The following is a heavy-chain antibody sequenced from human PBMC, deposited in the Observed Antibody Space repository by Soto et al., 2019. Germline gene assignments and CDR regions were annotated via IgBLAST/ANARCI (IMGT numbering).Heavy chain of an antibody. D-gene: IGHD3-22*01. V-gene: IGHV5-51*01. CDR3: ARRCYYDGSGLGY. CDR1: GYNFTSYW. Sequence: GESLKISCKGSGYNFTSYWIGWVRQMPGKGLEWMGIIYPGDSDTRYSPSFQGQVTISADKSISTAYLQWSSLKASDTAMYYCARRCYYDGSGLGYWGQGTLVTVSS. CDR2: IYPGDSDT. J-gene: IGHJ4*02.